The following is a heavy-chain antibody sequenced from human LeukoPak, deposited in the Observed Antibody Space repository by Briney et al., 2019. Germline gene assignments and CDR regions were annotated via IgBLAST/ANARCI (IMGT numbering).Heavy chain of an antibody. D-gene: IGHD1-26*01. Sequence: ASVKLSCKASGGTFSSYAISWVRQAPGQGLEWMGRIIPIFGTANYAQKFQRRVTITTDDSTSPAYMELSSLTSQHTAVYPCARDDWELFTGPFDPWGQGTLVTVSS. CDR3: ARDDWELFTGPFDP. CDR2: IIPIFGTA. J-gene: IGHJ5*02. CDR1: GGTFSSYA. V-gene: IGHV1-69*05.